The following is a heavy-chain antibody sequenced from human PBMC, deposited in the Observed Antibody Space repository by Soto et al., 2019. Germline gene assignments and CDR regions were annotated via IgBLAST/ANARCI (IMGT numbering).Heavy chain of an antibody. CDR1: GYTLTELS. CDR2: FDPEDGET. D-gene: IGHD6-13*01. Sequence: GASVKVSCKVSGYTLTELSMHWVRQAPGKGLEWMGGFDPEDGETIYAQKFQGRVTMTEDTSTDTAYMELSSLGSEDTAVYYCATVPIAAAGIEWFDPWGKGTLVTVSS. V-gene: IGHV1-24*01. CDR3: ATVPIAAAGIEWFDP. J-gene: IGHJ5*02.